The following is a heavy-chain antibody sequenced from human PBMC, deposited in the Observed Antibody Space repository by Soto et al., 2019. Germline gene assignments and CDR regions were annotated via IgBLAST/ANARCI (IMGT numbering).Heavy chain of an antibody. Sequence: SVKVSCKVSGYTLTELFMHWVRQAPAKGLEWMGGFDPEDGDTIYAQKFQGRVTMTEDTSTDTAYMELSSPRSEDTAVYYCATGGYSSSWWDPPSDYWGQGTLVTVSS. V-gene: IGHV1-24*01. D-gene: IGHD6-13*01. CDR1: GYTLTELF. J-gene: IGHJ4*02. CDR3: ATGGYSSSWWDPPSDY. CDR2: FDPEDGDT.